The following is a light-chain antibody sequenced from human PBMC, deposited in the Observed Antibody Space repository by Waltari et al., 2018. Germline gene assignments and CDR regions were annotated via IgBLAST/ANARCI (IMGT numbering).Light chain of an antibody. V-gene: IGLV3-1*01. CDR1: KLGDKY. CDR3: QLWDSSTAWV. J-gene: IGLJ3*02. Sequence: SYELTQPPSVSVSPGQTASITCSGDKLGDKYVCWYQQKPGQSPVLVIYQDSKRPSGSPEGFAGSNSGNTATLTISGTQAMDEADYYCQLWDSSTAWVFGGGTKLTV. CDR2: QDS.